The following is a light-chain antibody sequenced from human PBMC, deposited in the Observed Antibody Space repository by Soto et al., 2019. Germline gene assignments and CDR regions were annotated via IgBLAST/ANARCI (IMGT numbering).Light chain of an antibody. V-gene: IGKV3-20*01. J-gene: IGKJ5*01. CDR2: GAS. CDR1: QSVSSSY. Sequence: LTLSAGTLSLSQRERATLSCRASQSVSSSYLAWYQQKPGQAPRLLIYGASSRATGIPDRFSGSGSGTDFTLTISRLEAEDFAVYYCQQYGNSPITFGQGVRLEI. CDR3: QQYGNSPIT.